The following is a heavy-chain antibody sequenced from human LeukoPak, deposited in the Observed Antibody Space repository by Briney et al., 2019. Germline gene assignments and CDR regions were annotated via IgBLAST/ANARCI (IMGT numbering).Heavy chain of an antibody. Sequence: ASVKVSCKASGYTFTGYYMHWVRQAPGQGLEWMGWINPNSGGTNYAQKFQGRVTMTRDTSISTAYMELSRLRSDDTAVYYCARDLWSGSYGGAFDIWGQGTMVTVSS. V-gene: IGHV1-2*02. J-gene: IGHJ3*02. CDR3: ARDLWSGSYGGAFDI. CDR2: INPNSGGT. CDR1: GYTFTGYY. D-gene: IGHD1-26*01.